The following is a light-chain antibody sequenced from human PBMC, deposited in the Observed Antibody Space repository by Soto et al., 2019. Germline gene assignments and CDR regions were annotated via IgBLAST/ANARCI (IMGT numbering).Light chain of an antibody. CDR3: RLSYTTPFT. V-gene: IGKV1-39*01. Sequence: DLQMTQSPSSLSASVGDRVTITCRASQSIGIYLNWYQQEPGKAPKLLIYAASTLQSGVPLRFRGSGPGRDCTLSIGSLHPEDYATYLGRLSYTTPFTCGPGTKVDIK. CDR2: AAS. J-gene: IGKJ3*01. CDR1: QSIGIY.